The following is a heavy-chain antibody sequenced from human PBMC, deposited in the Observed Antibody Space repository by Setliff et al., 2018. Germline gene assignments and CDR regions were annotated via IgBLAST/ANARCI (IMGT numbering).Heavy chain of an antibody. Sequence: SETLSLTCAVSGYSISSGYYWGWIRQAPGKGLEWIGRIYSIGSATYNPSLKGRVTISLDRSENEFSLNLTSVTAADTAVYFCAREPSPSDALDIWGQGTMVTVSS. V-gene: IGHV4-38-2*02. CDR3: AREPSPSDALDI. J-gene: IGHJ3*02. CDR2: IYSIGSA. CDR1: GYSISSGYY.